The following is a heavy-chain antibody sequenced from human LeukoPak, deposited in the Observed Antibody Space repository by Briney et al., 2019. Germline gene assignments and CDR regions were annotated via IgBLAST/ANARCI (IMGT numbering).Heavy chain of an antibody. Sequence: PGGSLRLSCAVSGLTFSDHYMDWVRQAPGKGLEWVGRIRNKAKTYTTEHAASVRGRFTISRDDSKNSLYLQMNSLKTEDTAVYYCARDVNYYYDSSGDDLAWGQGTLVTVSS. V-gene: IGHV3-72*01. CDR2: IRNKAKTYTT. J-gene: IGHJ4*02. D-gene: IGHD3-22*01. CDR3: ARDVNYYYDSSGDDLA. CDR1: GLTFSDHY.